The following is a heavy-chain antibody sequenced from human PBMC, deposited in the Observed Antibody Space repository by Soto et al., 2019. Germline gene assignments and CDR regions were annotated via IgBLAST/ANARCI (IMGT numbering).Heavy chain of an antibody. J-gene: IGHJ4*02. Sequence: QVPLVESGGGLVKPGGSLRLSCAASGFTFSDYYMSWIRQAPGKGLEWVSYISSSGSTIYYADSVKGRFTISRDNAKNSLYLQMNSLRAEDTAVYYCARDRGDLVQLERLRDVDYWGQGTLVTVSS. D-gene: IGHD1-1*01. CDR1: GFTFSDYY. CDR3: ARDRGDLVQLERLRDVDY. V-gene: IGHV3-11*01. CDR2: ISSSGSTI.